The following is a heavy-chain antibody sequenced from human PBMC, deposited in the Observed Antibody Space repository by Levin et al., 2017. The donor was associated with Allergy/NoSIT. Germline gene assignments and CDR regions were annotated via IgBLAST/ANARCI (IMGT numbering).Heavy chain of an antibody. J-gene: IGHJ4*02. Sequence: GGSLRLSCAASGFTFSLYSFNWVRQFPGKGLQWVSSISSSGSDIFYADSVKGRFTISRDNANNSVYLEINNLRVEDTALYFCATSFWGSYPAEYWGQGTLVPVS. CDR2: ISSSGSDI. V-gene: IGHV3-21*04. CDR3: ATSFWGSYPAEY. CDR1: GFTFSLYS. D-gene: IGHD3-16*02.